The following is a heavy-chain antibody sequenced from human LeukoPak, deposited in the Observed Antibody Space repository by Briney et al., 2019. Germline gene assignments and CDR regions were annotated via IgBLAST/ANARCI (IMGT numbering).Heavy chain of an antibody. D-gene: IGHD1-26*01. V-gene: IGHV3-30*18. Sequence: GGSLRLSCAASGFNFFTYGVHWVRQAPGKGLEWVTVISYDGSDKYYADSVKGRFTISRDNSRNTLYLQMNSLRVEDTAVYYCAKEVGTFTLDYWGQGTLVTVSS. J-gene: IGHJ4*02. CDR3: AKEVGTFTLDY. CDR1: GFNFFTYG. CDR2: ISYDGSDK.